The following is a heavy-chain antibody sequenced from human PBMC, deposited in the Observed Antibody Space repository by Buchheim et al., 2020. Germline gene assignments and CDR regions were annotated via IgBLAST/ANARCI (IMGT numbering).Heavy chain of an antibody. CDR3: TRDCFD. CDR1: GITLSDHL. CDR2: SRTKVDNYIT. J-gene: IGHJ4*02. D-gene: IGHD1/OR15-1a*01. V-gene: IGHV3-72*01. Sequence: EVHLVESGGGLVQPGGSLRLSCVGSGITLSDHLMDWVRQAPGKGLEYIGRSRTKVDNYITEYAASVKGRFTITSDAYKNSFYLQMNSLRVEDTAVYFCTRDCFDWGQGSL.